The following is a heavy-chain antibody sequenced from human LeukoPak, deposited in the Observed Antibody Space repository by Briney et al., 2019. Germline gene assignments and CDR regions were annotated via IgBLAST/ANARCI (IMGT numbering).Heavy chain of an antibody. CDR1: GGSISSYY. V-gene: IGHV4-59*06. CDR2: IYYSGST. CDR3: ARDRRIVVVPAAIGDLQDGYYYYGMVV. Sequence: SETRSLTCSVSGGSISSYYWTWIRQFPGKGLERIGYIYYSGSTYYNPSLKCRVTISVDTSKNQFSLKLSSVTAADTAVYYCARDRRIVVVPAAIGDLQDGYYYYGMVVWGKGTTVTDSS. J-gene: IGHJ6*04. D-gene: IGHD2-2*01.